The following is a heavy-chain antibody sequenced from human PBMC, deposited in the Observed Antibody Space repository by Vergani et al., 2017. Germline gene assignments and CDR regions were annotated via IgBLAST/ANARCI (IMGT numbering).Heavy chain of an antibody. J-gene: IGHJ6*02. D-gene: IGHD3-22*01. CDR3: ATDCYYDSSGYSRRRDYYYGMDV. Sequence: QVQLVQSGAEVKKPGASVKVSCKVSGYTLTELSMHWVRQAPGKGLEWMGGFDPEDGETIYAQKFQGRVTMTEDTSTDTAYMELSSLRSEDTDVYYCATDCYYDSSGYSRRRDYYYGMDVWGQGTTVTVSS. CDR2: FDPEDGET. CDR1: GYTLTELS. V-gene: IGHV1-24*01.